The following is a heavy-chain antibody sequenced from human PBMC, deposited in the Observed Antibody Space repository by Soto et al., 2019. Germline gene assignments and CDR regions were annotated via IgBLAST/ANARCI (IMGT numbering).Heavy chain of an antibody. CDR1: GYTFTSYY. D-gene: IGHD1-26*01. CDR2: INPSGGST. J-gene: IGHJ6*02. Sequence: QVQLVQSGAEVKKPGASVKVSCKASGYTFTSYYMHWVRQAPGQGLEWMVIINPSGGSTSYAQKFQGRVTMTRDTSTSTVYRELSSLRSEDTAVYYGARVPPSSTLELYYYYGMDVWGQGTTVTVSS. CDR3: ARVPPSSTLELYYYYGMDV. V-gene: IGHV1-46*01.